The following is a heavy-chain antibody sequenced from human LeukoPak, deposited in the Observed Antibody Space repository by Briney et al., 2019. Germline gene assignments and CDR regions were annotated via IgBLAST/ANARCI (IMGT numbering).Heavy chain of an antibody. J-gene: IGHJ3*02. CDR2: VNTIGNST. D-gene: IGHD3-22*01. CDR3: AREALYDSSSSLGAFDI. CDR1: GFTFTDSW. V-gene: IGHV3-74*01. Sequence: QPGGSLRLSCAASGFTFTDSWMHWVRQAPGKGLMWVARVNTIGNSTIDADSVKGRFDVSRDNTKNVVYLQMNGLSFDDTGVYYCAREALYDSSSSLGAFDIWGHGTMATVSS.